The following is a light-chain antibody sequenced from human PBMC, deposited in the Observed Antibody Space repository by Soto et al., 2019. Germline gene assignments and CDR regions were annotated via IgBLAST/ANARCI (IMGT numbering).Light chain of an antibody. CDR2: DTN. J-gene: IGLJ1*01. CDR3: SSYTGSSTLYV. CDR1: GSNIGENY. Sequence: QSVLTQPPSVSAAPGQKVTISCSGSGSNIGENYVSWYQQLPGTAPKLLIYDTNKRPSGIPDRFSGSKSGTSATLGITGLQTGDEADYYCSSYTGSSTLYVFGTGTKVTV. V-gene: IGLV1-51*01.